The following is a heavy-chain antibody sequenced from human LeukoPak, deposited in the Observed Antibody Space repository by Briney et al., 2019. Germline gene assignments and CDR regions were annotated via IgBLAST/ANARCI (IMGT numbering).Heavy chain of an antibody. D-gene: IGHD3-10*01. J-gene: IGHJ6*02. CDR3: ARDMVRGVIWYYGMDV. CDR1: GYTFTGYY. CDR2: INPNSGGT. Sequence: ASVKVSCKASGYTFTGYYMHWVRQAPGQGLEWMGWINPNSGGTNYAQKFQGRGTMTRDTSISTAYMELSRLRSDDTAVYYCARDMVRGVIWYYGMDVWGQGTTVTVSS. V-gene: IGHV1-2*02.